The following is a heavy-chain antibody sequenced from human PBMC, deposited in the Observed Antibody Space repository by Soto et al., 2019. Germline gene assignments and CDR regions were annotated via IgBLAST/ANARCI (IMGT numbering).Heavy chain of an antibody. CDR3: ARGGLVVVVTAAFDY. V-gene: IGHV1-46*01. CDR2: VNPSGGHT. Sequence: QVQLMQSGAEVKKPGASVKVSCKASGDTFTNYYIHWVRQAPGQGLEWMGTVNPSGGHTTYSQNFLGRVTMTRDTSTSTLYMELTSLTSDDTAVYYCARGGLVVVVTAAFDYWGQGTLVTVSS. CDR1: GDTFTNYY. J-gene: IGHJ4*02. D-gene: IGHD2-21*02.